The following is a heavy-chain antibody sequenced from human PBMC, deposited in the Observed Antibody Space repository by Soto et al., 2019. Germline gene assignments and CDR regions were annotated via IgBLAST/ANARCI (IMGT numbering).Heavy chain of an antibody. V-gene: IGHV1-46*01. CDR2: INPSGGST. Sequence: ASVKVSCKASGYTFTSYYMHWVRQAPGQGLEWMGIINPSGGSTSYAQKFQGRVTMTRDTSTSTVYMALSSLRSEDTAMYYCTRDKECDRLLANFEYEGRGTRVIVSS. CDR1: GYTFTSYY. J-gene: IGHJ4*02. D-gene: IGHD3-9*01. CDR3: TRDKECDRLLANFEY.